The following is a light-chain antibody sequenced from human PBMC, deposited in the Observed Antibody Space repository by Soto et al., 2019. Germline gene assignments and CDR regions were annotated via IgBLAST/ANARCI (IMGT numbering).Light chain of an antibody. V-gene: IGKV4-1*01. J-gene: IGKJ4*01. CDR2: WAS. CDR3: QQYYSRPLT. Sequence: DIVMTHSPDSLAVSLSERATINCKPSQSVFYNSNNKHYLARYQHKPGQPPRLLIYWASTRESGVPDRFSGSESGKECTLTISRLQPEDVAVYYCQQYYSRPLTFGGGTKVEIK. CDR1: QSVFYNSNNKHY.